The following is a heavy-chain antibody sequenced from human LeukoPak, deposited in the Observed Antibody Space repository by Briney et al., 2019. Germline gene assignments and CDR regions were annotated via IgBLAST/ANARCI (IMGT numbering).Heavy chain of an antibody. D-gene: IGHD3-16*01. Sequence: SETLSLTCTVSGGSVSSYYWSWIRQPPGKGLEWIGYIYYSGSTNYNPSLKSRVTISVDTSKNQFSLKLSSVTAADTAVYYCARDSLYDSNAFDIWGQGTMVTVST. CDR1: GGSVSSYY. V-gene: IGHV4-59*02. J-gene: IGHJ3*02. CDR3: ARDSLYDSNAFDI. CDR2: IYYSGST.